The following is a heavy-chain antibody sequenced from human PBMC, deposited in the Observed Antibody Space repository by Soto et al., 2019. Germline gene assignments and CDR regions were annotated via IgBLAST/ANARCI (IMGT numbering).Heavy chain of an antibody. Sequence: QLQLQESGPGLVKPSETLSHTCSVSGDSLSAGPYHWGWILQPPGKGLEWIGNVYNSGSTSYSPSLKSRVTISVDTSKNQFSLRLTSVTAADTAVYFCARHPPYRPLDFWGQGTLVTVSS. CDR2: VYNSGST. CDR3: ARHPPYRPLDF. V-gene: IGHV4-39*01. CDR1: GDSLSAGPYH. D-gene: IGHD3-16*02. J-gene: IGHJ4*02.